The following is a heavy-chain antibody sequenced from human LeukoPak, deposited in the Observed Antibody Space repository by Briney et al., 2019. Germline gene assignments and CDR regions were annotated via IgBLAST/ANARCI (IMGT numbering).Heavy chain of an antibody. Sequence: PGGSLRLSCAASGLTFGTYWMSWVRQAPGKGLEWVANIKQDGSEKYYVDSVKGRFTISRDNAKNSLYLQMNSLRAEDTAVYYCARDPYSSSNDYWGQGTLVTVSS. J-gene: IGHJ4*02. V-gene: IGHV3-7*01. CDR2: IKQDGSEK. D-gene: IGHD6-6*01. CDR1: GLTFGTYW. CDR3: ARDPYSSSNDY.